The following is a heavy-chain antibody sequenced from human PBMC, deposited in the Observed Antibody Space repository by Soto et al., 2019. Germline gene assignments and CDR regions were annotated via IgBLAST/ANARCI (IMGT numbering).Heavy chain of an antibody. J-gene: IGHJ4*02. D-gene: IGHD3-16*01. Sequence: QVQLVESGGGVVQPGRSLRLSCAASGFTFSSYAMHWVRRAPGKGLEWVAVMTYDGSNKYYADSVKGRFTISRDNSKNTLYLQMISLRPEDTALYYCARDGGAYWGQGTLVIVSS. CDR3: ARDGGAY. V-gene: IGHV3-30-3*01. CDR2: MTYDGSNK. CDR1: GFTFSSYA.